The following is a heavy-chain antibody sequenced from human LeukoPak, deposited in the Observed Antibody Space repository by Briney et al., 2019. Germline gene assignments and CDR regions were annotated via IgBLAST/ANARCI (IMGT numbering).Heavy chain of an antibody. Sequence: GVSLRLSCAASGFTFTDFYMSWIRQAPGKGLEWVSYISISGTTIYYADSVKGRFTISRDNAKNSLYLQLNSLRAEDMALYYCAKDKGYKSSSWYFDYWGQGTLVTVSS. CDR2: ISISGTTI. J-gene: IGHJ4*02. CDR3: AKDKGYKSSSWYFDY. V-gene: IGHV3-11*01. CDR1: GFTFTDFY. D-gene: IGHD6-13*01.